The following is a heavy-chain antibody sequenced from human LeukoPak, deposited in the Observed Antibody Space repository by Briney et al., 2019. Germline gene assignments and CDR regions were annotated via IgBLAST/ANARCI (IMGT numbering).Heavy chain of an antibody. D-gene: IGHD5-12*01. Sequence: SETLSLTCTLSGGSISSYYWSWLRQPPGKGLEWIGYIYDSGSTNYNPSLKSRVTISVDTSKNQFSLKLSSVTAADTAVYYCARGGSGYDSFYYYGMDVWGQGTTVTVSS. J-gene: IGHJ6*02. V-gene: IGHV4-59*01. CDR1: GGSISSYY. CDR2: IYDSGST. CDR3: ARGGSGYDSFYYYGMDV.